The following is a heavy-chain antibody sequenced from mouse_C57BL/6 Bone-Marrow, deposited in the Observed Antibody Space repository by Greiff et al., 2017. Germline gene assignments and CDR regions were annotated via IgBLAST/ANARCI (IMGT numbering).Heavy chain of an antibody. CDR3: TRWEGFAY. D-gene: IGHD4-1*01. CDR1: GYTFTDYE. V-gene: IGHV1-15*01. CDR2: IDPETGGT. J-gene: IGHJ3*01. Sequence: QVHVKQSGAELVRPGASVTLSCKASGYTFTDYEMHWVKQTPVHGLEWIGAIDPETGGTAYNQKFKGKAILTADKSSSTAYMELRSLTSEDSAVYYCTRWEGFAYWGRGTLVTVSA.